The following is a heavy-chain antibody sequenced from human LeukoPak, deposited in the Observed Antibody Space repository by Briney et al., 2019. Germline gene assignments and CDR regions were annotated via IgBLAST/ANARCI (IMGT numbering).Heavy chain of an antibody. D-gene: IGHD6-19*01. V-gene: IGHV3-48*03. Sequence: GGSLRLSCAASGFIFSSYEMNWVRQAPGKGLEWVSYISSSDSTISYADSVRGRFTISRDNAENSLYLQMNSLRAEDTAVYYCARDPGTVADPYFDYWGQGSLVTVSS. CDR1: GFIFSSYE. CDR3: ARDPGTVADPYFDY. CDR2: ISSSDSTI. J-gene: IGHJ4*02.